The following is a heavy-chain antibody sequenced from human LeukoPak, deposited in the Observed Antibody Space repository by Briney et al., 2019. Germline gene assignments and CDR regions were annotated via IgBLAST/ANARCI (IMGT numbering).Heavy chain of an antibody. V-gene: IGHV4-59*12. CDR2: IYYSGST. CDR1: GGSISSYY. CDR3: ARGTSRSGVGGFGNCGGDCYSAAFDI. J-gene: IGHJ3*02. D-gene: IGHD2-21*02. Sequence: PSETLSLTCTVSGGSISSYYWSWIRQPPGKGLEWIGYIYYSGSTNYNPSLKSRVTISVDTSKNQFSLKLSSVTAADTAVYYCARGTSRSGVGGFGNCGGDCYSAAFDIWGQGTMVTVSS.